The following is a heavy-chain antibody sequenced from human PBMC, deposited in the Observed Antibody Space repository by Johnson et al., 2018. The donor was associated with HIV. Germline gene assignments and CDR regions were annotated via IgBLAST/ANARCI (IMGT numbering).Heavy chain of an antibody. CDR3: ARESTGAFDI. CDR1: GFTFSNHH. V-gene: IGHV3-7*01. D-gene: IGHD2-8*02. Sequence: VQLVESGGGLVQPGGSLRLSCAASGFTFSNHHMTWVRQAPGKGLEWVANINRDGSDKYYVDSVKGRFTISRDNAQDSLYLQMNSLRVDDTAVYYCARESTGAFDIWGQGTMVTVSS. J-gene: IGHJ3*02. CDR2: INRDGSDK.